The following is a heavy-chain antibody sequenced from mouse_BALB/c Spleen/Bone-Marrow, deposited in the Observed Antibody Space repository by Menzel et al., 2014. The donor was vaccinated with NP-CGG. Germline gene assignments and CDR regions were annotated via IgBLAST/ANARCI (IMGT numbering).Heavy chain of an antibody. V-gene: IGHV1-69*02. Sequence: QVQLQQSGAELVRPGASVKLSCKASGHTFTSNWINWVKQRPGQGLEWIGNIYPSDSYTNYNQKFKDKATLTVDKSSSTAYMQLSSQTSADSAGYYCTRGSSYVGYAMDYWGQGTSVTVSS. D-gene: IGHD1-1*01. J-gene: IGHJ4*01. CDR1: GHTFTSNW. CDR3: TRGSSYVGYAMDY. CDR2: IYPSDSYT.